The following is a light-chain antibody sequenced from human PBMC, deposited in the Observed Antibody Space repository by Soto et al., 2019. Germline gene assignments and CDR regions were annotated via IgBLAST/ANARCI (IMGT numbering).Light chain of an antibody. CDR2: EVT. V-gene: IGLV2-14*01. J-gene: IGLJ1*01. CDR1: GDDVGGYDY. Sequence: QSALTQPASVSGSPGQSITISCTGSGDDVGGYDYVSWYQQHPGKAPKLLIYEVTNRPSGVSDRFSGSKSGNTASLTISGLQAEDETDYYCFSYTSSGTYVFGTGTKVTVL. CDR3: FSYTSSGTYV.